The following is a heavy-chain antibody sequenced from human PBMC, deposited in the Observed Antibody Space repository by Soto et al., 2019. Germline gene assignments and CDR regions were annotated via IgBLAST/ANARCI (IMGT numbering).Heavy chain of an antibody. J-gene: IGHJ4*02. Sequence: SATLTRTGALSRSTISSGTNLSGWIRQPPGTGLEWIANICYSGSTFYNPSLKSRVTISLDTSKNQFSLKLRSVTAADTAVYYCARNEAGWYFDSWGQGTLVTVSS. V-gene: IGHV4-39*01. CDR1: RSTISSGTNL. D-gene: IGHD6-25*01. CDR2: ICYSGST. CDR3: ARNEAGWYFDS.